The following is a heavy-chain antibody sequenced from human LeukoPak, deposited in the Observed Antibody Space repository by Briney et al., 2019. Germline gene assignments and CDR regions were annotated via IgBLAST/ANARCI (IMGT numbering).Heavy chain of an antibody. J-gene: IGHJ4*02. Sequence: SETLSLTCTVSGGSISNYYWTWIRQPPGKGVEWIGYIYYSGSTNYNPSLKSRVSISVDTSNNQFSLKLNSVTAADTAVYYCARRSTNGPPYYLEYWGQGTPVTVSS. D-gene: IGHD2-8*01. CDR3: ARRSTNGPPYYLEY. CDR1: GGSISNYY. V-gene: IGHV4-59*08. CDR2: IYYSGST.